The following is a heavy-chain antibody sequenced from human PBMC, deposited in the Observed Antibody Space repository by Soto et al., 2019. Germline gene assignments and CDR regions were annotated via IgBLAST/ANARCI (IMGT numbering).Heavy chain of an antibody. J-gene: IGHJ4*02. CDR3: AKDLLLTYYYDSSGYSELDY. CDR1: GFTFSSYA. Sequence: GGSLRLSCAASGFTFSSYAMSWVRQAPGKGLEWVSAISGSGGSTYYADSVKGRFTISRDNSKNTLYLQMNSLRAEDTAVYYCAKDLLLTYYYDSSGYSELDYWGQGTLVTVSS. D-gene: IGHD3-22*01. V-gene: IGHV3-23*01. CDR2: ISGSGGST.